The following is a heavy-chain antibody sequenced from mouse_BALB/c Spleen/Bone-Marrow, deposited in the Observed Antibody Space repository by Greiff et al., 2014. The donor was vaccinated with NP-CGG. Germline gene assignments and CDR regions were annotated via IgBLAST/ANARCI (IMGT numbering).Heavy chain of an antibody. Sequence: EVHLQQSGPELVQPEASVKVSCKASGYAFTSYTMYWVKQSHGKSLEWIGHIDPYNGGTSYNQNFKGKATLTVDKSSSTAYMHLSSLTSEDSAFYYCAREEYDNDFAYWGQGTLVTVSA. J-gene: IGHJ3*01. CDR3: AREEYDNDFAY. CDR1: GYAFTSYT. CDR2: IDPYNGGT. V-gene: IGHV1S135*01. D-gene: IGHD2-4*01.